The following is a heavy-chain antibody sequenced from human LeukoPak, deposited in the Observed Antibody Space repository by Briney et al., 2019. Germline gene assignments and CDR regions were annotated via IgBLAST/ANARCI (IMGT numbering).Heavy chain of an antibody. D-gene: IGHD3-22*01. Sequence: SETLSLTCTVSGGSISSYYWSWIRQPPGKGLGWIGYIYYSGSTNYNPSLKSRVTISVDTSKNQFSLKLSSVTAADTAVYYCARLKYDSSGYTDWGQGTLVTVSS. J-gene: IGHJ4*02. CDR2: IYYSGST. V-gene: IGHV4-59*01. CDR1: GGSISSYY. CDR3: ARLKYDSSGYTD.